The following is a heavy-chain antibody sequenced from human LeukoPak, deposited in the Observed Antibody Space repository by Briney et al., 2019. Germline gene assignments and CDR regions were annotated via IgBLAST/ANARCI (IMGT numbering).Heavy chain of an antibody. J-gene: IGHJ6*03. CDR2: IHTTGT. Sequence: SETLSLTCSVSGDSLNSATYFWTWIRQPAGKGLECIGRIHTTGTNYNPSLKSRVTISVDTSRNQFSLNLSSVTAADTAVYYCARLQDYYDSTGSNYYYIDVWGEGTTVAVSS. CDR3: ARLQDYYDSTGSNYYYIDV. D-gene: IGHD3-16*01. V-gene: IGHV4-61*02. CDR1: GDSLNSATYF.